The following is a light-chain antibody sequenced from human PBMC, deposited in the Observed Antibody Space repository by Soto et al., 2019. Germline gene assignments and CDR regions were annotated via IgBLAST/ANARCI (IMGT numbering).Light chain of an antibody. CDR1: QSLSGTS. CDR2: GAS. CDR3: QNYRSSSWT. V-gene: IGKV3-20*01. Sequence: EIVLTQSPRTLSLSPGDRATLSCRASQSLSGTSLVWYQQRRGQAPRLLIFGASRRATGIPDRFSGGGSETEFTLSISRLEPEDFAMYYCQNYRSSSWTFGQGT. J-gene: IGKJ1*01.